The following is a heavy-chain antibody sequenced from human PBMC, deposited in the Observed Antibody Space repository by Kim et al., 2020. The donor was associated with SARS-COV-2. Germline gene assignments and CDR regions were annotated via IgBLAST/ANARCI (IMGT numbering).Heavy chain of an antibody. CDR1: GGSISTSY. D-gene: IGHD6-19*01. J-gene: IGHJ2*01. Sequence: SETLSLTCTVSGGSISTSYWNWIWQSPQKGLEWIGFISYSGSTNYNPSLKSRVAISVDSSKNQFSLNLSSVTAADTAVYYCARGGVKQWLGLWGRGTLVT. V-gene: IGHV4-59*13. CDR3: ARGGVKQWLGL. CDR2: ISYSGST.